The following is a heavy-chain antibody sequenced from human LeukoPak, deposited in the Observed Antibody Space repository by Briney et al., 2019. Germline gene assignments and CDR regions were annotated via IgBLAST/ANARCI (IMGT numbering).Heavy chain of an antibody. V-gene: IGHV4-34*01. D-gene: IGHD3-10*01. J-gene: IGHJ5*02. Sequence: NPSETLSLTCAVYGGPLSNYYWSWIPKPPGKGLEWIGEINHSGSTKYNPSLKSRVTISVDMSKNQFSLELSSVTAADRAVYYCARGPASGSTFAWFDPWGQGTLVTVSS. CDR1: GGPLSNYY. CDR2: INHSGST. CDR3: ARGPASGSTFAWFDP.